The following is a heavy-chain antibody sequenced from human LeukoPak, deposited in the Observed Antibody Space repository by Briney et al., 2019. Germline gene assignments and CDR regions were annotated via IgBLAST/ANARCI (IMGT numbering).Heavy chain of an antibody. V-gene: IGHV3-30-3*01. Sequence: GRSLRLSCAASGFTVSSYAMQWVRQAPGKGLGWVAVISYDGSNKYYADSVKGRFTISRDNSKNTLYLQMNSLRAEDTAVYYCARGREDTAWSPPDYWGQGTLVTVSS. J-gene: IGHJ4*02. CDR1: GFTVSSYA. CDR3: ARGREDTAWSPPDY. D-gene: IGHD5-18*01. CDR2: ISYDGSNK.